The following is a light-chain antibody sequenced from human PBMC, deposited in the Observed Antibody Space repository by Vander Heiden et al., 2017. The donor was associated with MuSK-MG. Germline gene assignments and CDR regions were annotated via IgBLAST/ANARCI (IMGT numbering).Light chain of an antibody. CDR3: QQSYNTPLT. CDR1: QSISNY. CDR2: GAS. Sequence: DIQVTQSPSSLSASVGDRVTITCRTSQSISNYLNWYQQKPGKAPKVLIYGASSLQSGVPSRFSGGGSGTDFTLTISSLQPEDFATYYCQQSYNTPLTFGGGTKVEIK. V-gene: IGKV1-39*01. J-gene: IGKJ4*01.